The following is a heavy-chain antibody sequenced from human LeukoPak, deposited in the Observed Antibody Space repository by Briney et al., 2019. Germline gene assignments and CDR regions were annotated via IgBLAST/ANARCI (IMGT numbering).Heavy chain of an antibody. CDR1: GGSISSSSYY. CDR2: IYYSGST. Sequence: SETLSLTCTVSGGSISSSSYYCGWIRQPPGKGLGWNGSIYYSGSTYYNPSRQSRDTISVDTSKNQFSLKLSSVTAADTAVYYCARTYDYRYFDYWGQGTLVTVSS. D-gene: IGHD4-11*01. V-gene: IGHV4-39*01. CDR3: ARTYDYRYFDY. J-gene: IGHJ4*02.